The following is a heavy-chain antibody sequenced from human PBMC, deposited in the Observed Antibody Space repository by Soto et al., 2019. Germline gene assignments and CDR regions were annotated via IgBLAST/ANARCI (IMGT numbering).Heavy chain of an antibody. CDR3: ARVPAINNPEASRYGSGSYSYYYYMDV. CDR2: INHSGST. D-gene: IGHD3-10*01. CDR1: GGSFSGYY. J-gene: IGHJ6*03. V-gene: IGHV4-34*01. Sequence: SETLSLTCAVYGGSFSGYYWSWIRQPPGKGLEWIGEINHSGSTNYNPSLKSRVTISVDTSKNQLSLKLSSVTAADTAVYYCARVPAINNPEASRYGSGSYSYYYYMDVWGKGTTVTVSS.